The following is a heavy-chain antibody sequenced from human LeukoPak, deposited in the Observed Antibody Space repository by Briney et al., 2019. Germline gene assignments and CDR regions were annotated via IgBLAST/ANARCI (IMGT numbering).Heavy chain of an antibody. CDR3: ARDPGYSYGLYYYGMDV. V-gene: IGHV3-30-3*01. CDR2: ISYDGSNK. CDR1: GFTFSSYA. Sequence: GGSLRLSCAASGFTFSSYAMHWVRQAPGKGLEWVAVISYDGSNKYYADSVKGRFTISRDNSKNTLYLQMNSLRAEDTAVYYCARDPGYSYGLYYYGMDVWGQGTTVTVPS. D-gene: IGHD5-18*01. J-gene: IGHJ6*02.